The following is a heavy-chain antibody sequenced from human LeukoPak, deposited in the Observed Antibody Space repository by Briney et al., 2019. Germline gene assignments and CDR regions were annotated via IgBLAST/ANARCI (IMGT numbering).Heavy chain of an antibody. V-gene: IGHV3-74*01. CDR2: INSDGSIT. D-gene: IGHD5-18*01. Sequence: GGSLRLSCAASGFTFSSHWMHWVRQAPGKGLVRVSRINSDGSITSYADSVKGRFTISRDNAKDTLYLQMNSLRAEDAAVYYCASPMWDTAIHDYWGQGTLVTVSS. CDR3: ASPMWDTAIHDY. CDR1: GFTFSSHW. J-gene: IGHJ4*02.